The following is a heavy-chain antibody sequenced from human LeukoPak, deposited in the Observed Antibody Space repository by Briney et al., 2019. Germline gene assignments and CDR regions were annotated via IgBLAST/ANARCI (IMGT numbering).Heavy chain of an antibody. D-gene: IGHD6-19*01. V-gene: IGHV3-23*01. CDR2: ISGSGGST. CDR3: AKGGYSSGWTDY. CDR1: GFTFSSYA. J-gene: IGHJ4*02. Sequence: GGSLRLSCAASGFTFSSYAMSWVRQAPGKGLEWVSAISGSGGSTYYADSVKGRFTISRDNSKNTLYLQMSSLRAEDTAVYYCAKGGYSSGWTDYWGQGTLVTVSS.